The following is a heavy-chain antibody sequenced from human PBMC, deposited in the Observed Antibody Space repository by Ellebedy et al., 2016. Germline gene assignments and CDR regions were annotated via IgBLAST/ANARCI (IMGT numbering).Heavy chain of an antibody. D-gene: IGHD4-17*01. J-gene: IGHJ4*02. CDR1: GGSFSGYY. CDR2: INHSGST. CDR3: ARHLGVDYHDYVAP. Sequence: SETLSLTCAVHGGSFSGYYWSWIRQPPGKGLEWIGEINHSGSTNYNPSLKSRVTISVDTSKNQISLKLSSVTAADTAVYHCARHLGVDYHDYVAPWGQGTLVTVSS. V-gene: IGHV4-34*01.